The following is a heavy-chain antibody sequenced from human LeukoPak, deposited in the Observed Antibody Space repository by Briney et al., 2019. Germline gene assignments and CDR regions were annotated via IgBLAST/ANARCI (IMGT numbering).Heavy chain of an antibody. Sequence: PGGSLRLSCAASGFTFSSYWMHWVRQAPGKGLVWVSRINTDGRSTSYADFVKGRFTISRDNSKNTLYLQMNSLRAEDTAVYYCAKAGTSEAWFAFDIWGQGTMVTVSS. D-gene: IGHD3-10*01. CDR1: GFTFSSYW. J-gene: IGHJ3*02. CDR3: AKAGTSEAWFAFDI. V-gene: IGHV3-74*01. CDR2: INTDGRST.